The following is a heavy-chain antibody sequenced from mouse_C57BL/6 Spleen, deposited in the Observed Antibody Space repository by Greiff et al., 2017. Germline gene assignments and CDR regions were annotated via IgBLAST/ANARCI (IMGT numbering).Heavy chain of an antibody. V-gene: IGHV1-50*01. CDR1: GYTFTSYW. D-gene: IGHD1-1*01. CDR3: AIKFHYYGSSPWYYDV. CDR2: IDPSDSYT. J-gene: IGHJ1*03. Sequence: QVQLQQPGAELVKPGASVKLSCKASGYTFTSYWMQWVKQRPGQGLEWMGEIDPSDSYTNYNQKFKGKATLTVDKASSTAYMQLSSLTSEDSAVYYYAIKFHYYGSSPWYYDVWGTGTTVTVSS.